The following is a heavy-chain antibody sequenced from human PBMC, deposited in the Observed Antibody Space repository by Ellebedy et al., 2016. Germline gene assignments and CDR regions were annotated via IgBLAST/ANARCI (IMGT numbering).Heavy chain of an antibody. J-gene: IGHJ4*02. CDR1: GFSLTTNGVG. V-gene: IGHV2-5*02. Sequence: SGPTLVKPTQTLTLTCTFSGFSLTTNGVGVGWIRQPPGKALELLALIYWDNDKRYSLSLKTRLTITKDTYKNQVVLTMTNMDPVDTATYYCAHRRLSRHDWNDADLDYWGQGTLVTVSS. CDR2: IYWDNDK. CDR3: AHRRLSRHDWNDADLDY. D-gene: IGHD1-1*01.